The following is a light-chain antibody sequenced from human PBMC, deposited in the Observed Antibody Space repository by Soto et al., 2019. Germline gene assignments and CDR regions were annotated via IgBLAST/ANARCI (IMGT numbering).Light chain of an antibody. J-gene: IGKJ2*01. CDR1: QSASSN. V-gene: IGKV3-15*01. CDR3: HQYTTWPYT. Sequence: EIVMTQAPATLSVSPGERVILSCRASQSASSNLAWYQQNPGQAPRLLIYAVSARATGIPARFSGSGSGTEFALTISRVQSDDFALYFCHQYTTWPYTFGQGTKLEIK. CDR2: AVS.